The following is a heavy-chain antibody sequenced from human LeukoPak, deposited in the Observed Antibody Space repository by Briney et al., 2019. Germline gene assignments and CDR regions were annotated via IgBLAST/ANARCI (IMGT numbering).Heavy chain of an antibody. D-gene: IGHD2-15*01. CDR1: GFTFSSYG. J-gene: IGHJ4*02. Sequence: GGSLRLSCAASGFTFSSYGMHWVRQAPGKGLEWVAVIWYDGSNKYYADSVKGRFTISRDNSKNTLSLQMNSLRVEDTAVYYCARESGGTSIDYWGQGTLVTVSS. CDR3: ARESGGTSIDY. V-gene: IGHV3-33*01. CDR2: IWYDGSNK.